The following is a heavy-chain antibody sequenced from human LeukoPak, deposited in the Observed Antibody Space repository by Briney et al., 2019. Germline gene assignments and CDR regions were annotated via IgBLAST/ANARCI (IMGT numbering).Heavy chain of an antibody. CDR3: AAAAGTWYYGMDV. CDR1: GGTFSSYA. D-gene: IGHD6-13*01. V-gene: IGHV1-69*04. J-gene: IGHJ6*02. Sequence: ASAKVSCKASGGTFSSYAISWVRQAPGQGLEWMGRIIPILGIANYAQKFQGRVTITADKSTSTAYMELSSLRSEDTAVYYCAAAAGTWYYGMDVWGQGTTVTVSS. CDR2: IIPILGIA.